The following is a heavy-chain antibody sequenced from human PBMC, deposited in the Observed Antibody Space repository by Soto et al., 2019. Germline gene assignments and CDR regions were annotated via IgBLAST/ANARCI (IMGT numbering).Heavy chain of an antibody. Sequence: SETLSLTCTVSGGSISSSSYYWGWIRQPPGKGLEWIGSIYYSGSTYYNPSLKSRVTISVDTSKNQFSLKLSSVTAADTAVYYCARRSFYGDYGAFDIWGQGTLVTVSS. CDR2: IYYSGST. J-gene: IGHJ4*02. D-gene: IGHD4-17*01. V-gene: IGHV4-39*01. CDR1: GGSISSSSYY. CDR3: ARRSFYGDYGAFDI.